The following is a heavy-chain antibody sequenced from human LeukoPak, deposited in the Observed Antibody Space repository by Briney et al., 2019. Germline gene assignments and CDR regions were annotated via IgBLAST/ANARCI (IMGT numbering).Heavy chain of an antibody. V-gene: IGHV3-23*01. CDR3: AKTTAGYSSGRYPGWPIDY. D-gene: IGHD6-19*01. Sequence: PGGSLRLYCAASGFTFRSYAIYWVRQASGKGLEWFSGISGSGGDTYFADSVKGRFTISRDNSKNTVFLQMDSLRAEDTAVYYCAKTTAGYSSGRYPGWPIDYWGQGTLVTVSS. CDR2: ISGSGGDT. J-gene: IGHJ4*02. CDR1: GFTFRSYA.